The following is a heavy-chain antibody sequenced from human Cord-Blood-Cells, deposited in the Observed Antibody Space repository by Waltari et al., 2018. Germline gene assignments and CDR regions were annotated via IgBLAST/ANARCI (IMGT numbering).Heavy chain of an antibody. V-gene: IGHV1-58*01. CDR1: GCTFTSSA. CDR2: IVVGSGNT. D-gene: IGHD1-26*01. CDR3: AADRGGSYGPDAFDI. Sequence: QMQLVQSGPEVTKPGTSVKVSCKASGCTFTSSAVQGVRQARGQRLEWIGWIVVGSGNTNYAQKFQERVTITRDMSTSTAYMELSSLRSEDTAVYYCAADRGGSYGPDAFDIWGQGTMVTVSS. J-gene: IGHJ3*02.